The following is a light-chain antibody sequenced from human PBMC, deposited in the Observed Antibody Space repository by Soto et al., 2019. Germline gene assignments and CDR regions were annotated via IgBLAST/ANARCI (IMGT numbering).Light chain of an antibody. Sequence: NPMNQSPSSLSATVGDRVTIHCRASQGIRNDLGWYQQKPGKAPKLLIYKASTLKSGVPSRFSGSGSGTEFTLTISSLQPDDFATYYCQHYNSYSGAFGQGTKVDIK. CDR3: QHYNSYSGA. V-gene: IGKV1-5*03. CDR2: KAS. CDR1: QGIRND. J-gene: IGKJ1*01.